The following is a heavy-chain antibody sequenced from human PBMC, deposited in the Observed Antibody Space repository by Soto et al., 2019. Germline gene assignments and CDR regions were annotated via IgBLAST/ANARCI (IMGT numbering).Heavy chain of an antibody. D-gene: IGHD1-26*01. Sequence: GGSPRLSCSASGVTFSSYAMHWVRQAPGKGLEYVSAISSNGGSTYYADSVKGRFTISRDNSKNTLYLQMSSLRAEDTAVYYCVKDSAGARFDYWGQGTLVTVSS. CDR3: VKDSAGARFDY. J-gene: IGHJ4*02. CDR1: GVTFSSYA. CDR2: ISSNGGST. V-gene: IGHV3-64D*06.